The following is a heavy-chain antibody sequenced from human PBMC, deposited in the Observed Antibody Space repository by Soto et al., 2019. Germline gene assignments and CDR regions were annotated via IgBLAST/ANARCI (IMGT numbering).Heavy chain of an antibody. D-gene: IGHD6-19*01. Sequence: GGSLRLSCAASGFTFNNHGMSWVRQAPGKGLEWVSGIGRSGDSTYYADSVKGRFTISRDNSKNTLYLQMNSLRADDTAVYYCVRGPWLVGDVTSFDYWGQGTLVTVSS. CDR3: VRGPWLVGDVTSFDY. V-gene: IGHV3-23*01. J-gene: IGHJ4*02. CDR1: GFTFNNHG. CDR2: IGRSGDST.